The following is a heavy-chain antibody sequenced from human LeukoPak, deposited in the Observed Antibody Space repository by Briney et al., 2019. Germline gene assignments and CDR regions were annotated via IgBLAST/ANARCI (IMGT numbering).Heavy chain of an antibody. D-gene: IGHD6-13*01. Sequence: GGSLRLSCAASGFTFSSYEMNWVRQAPGKGLEWVSYISSSGSTIYYADSVKGRLTISRDNAKNSLYLQMNSLRAEDTAVYYCARDPSRGSSWYAGDDYWGQGTLVTVSS. CDR3: ARDPSRGSSWYAGDDY. J-gene: IGHJ4*02. CDR2: ISSSGSTI. CDR1: GFTFSSYE. V-gene: IGHV3-48*03.